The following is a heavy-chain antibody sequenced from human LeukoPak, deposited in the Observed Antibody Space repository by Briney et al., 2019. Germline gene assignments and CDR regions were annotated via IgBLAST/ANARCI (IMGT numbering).Heavy chain of an antibody. V-gene: IGHV1-58*02. D-gene: IGHD5-18*01. CDR1: GFTFSRSA. CDR3: AADWDTTMVDDAFGI. J-gene: IGHJ3*02. Sequence: SVKVSCKASGFTFSRSAMQWARQACGQRLEWIGWIVVGSGNTNYAQKFQERVTITRDMSTSTAYMELSSLRSEDTAVYYCAADWDTTMVDDAFGIWGRGTMVTVSS. CDR2: IVVGSGNT.